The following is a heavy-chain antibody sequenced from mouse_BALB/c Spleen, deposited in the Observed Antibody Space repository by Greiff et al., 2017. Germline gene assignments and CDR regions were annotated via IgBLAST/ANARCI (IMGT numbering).Heavy chain of an antibody. CDR3: ANYGNSFDY. J-gene: IGHJ2*01. CDR1: GFNIKDYY. D-gene: IGHD2-1*01. CDR2: IDPENGNT. V-gene: IGHV14-1*02. Sequence: EVQLQQSGAELVRPGASVKLSCKASGFNIKDYYMHWVKQRPEQGLEWIGWIDPENGNTIYDPKFQGKASITADTSSNTAYLQLSSLTSEDTAVYYCANYGNSFDYWGQGTTVTVSS.